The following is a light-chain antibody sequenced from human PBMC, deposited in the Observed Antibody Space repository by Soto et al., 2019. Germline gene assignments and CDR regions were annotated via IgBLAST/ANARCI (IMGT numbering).Light chain of an antibody. V-gene: IGKV3-15*01. CDR2: GAS. CDR1: QSVSSN. CDR3: QQYNYWPRT. J-gene: IGKJ1*01. Sequence: EIVMPQSPATLSVSPGERATLSCRASQSVSSNLAWYQQKPGQAPRLLIYGASTRATGIPARLSGSGSGTEFTPTISSLQSEDFAVYYCQQYNYWPRTFGQGTKVEIK.